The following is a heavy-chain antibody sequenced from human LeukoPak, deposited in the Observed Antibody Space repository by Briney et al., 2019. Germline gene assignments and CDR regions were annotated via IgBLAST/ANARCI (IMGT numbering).Heavy chain of an antibody. D-gene: IGHD3-22*01. J-gene: IGHJ3*01. V-gene: IGHV4-39*01. CDR1: GGFISSGGYY. CDR3: ARNPPNYYDSSGRMGAFDV. Sequence: SETLSLTCVVSGGFISSGGYYWGWIRHPPEKGLEWIGSVHHSGITYYNTSLKSRVTISVDKSKNQFSLELTSVTAADTAVYYCARNPPNYYDSSGRMGAFDVWGQGSMVTVSS. CDR2: VHHSGIT.